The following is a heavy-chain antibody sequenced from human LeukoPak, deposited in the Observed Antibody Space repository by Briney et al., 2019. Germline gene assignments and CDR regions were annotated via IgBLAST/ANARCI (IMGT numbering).Heavy chain of an antibody. V-gene: IGHV4-59*01. D-gene: IGHD5-12*01. Sequence: SETLSLTCTVSGASISSYYWSWIRQPPGKGLEWIGYIDNTESTNYNPSLKSRVTISVDKSKNHFSLKLSSVTAADTAVYYCARMTYDPHGVDVWGKGTTVTVSS. CDR2: IDNTEST. CDR1: GASISSYY. CDR3: ARMTYDPHGVDV. J-gene: IGHJ6*04.